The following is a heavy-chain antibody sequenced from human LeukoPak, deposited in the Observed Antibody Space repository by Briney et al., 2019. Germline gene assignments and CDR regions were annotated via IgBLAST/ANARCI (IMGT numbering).Heavy chain of an antibody. CDR2: IYYSGST. D-gene: IGHD5-12*01. V-gene: IGHV4-59*01. CDR3: ARDRGLRSFDY. CDR1: GGSISSYY. J-gene: IGHJ4*02. Sequence: PSETLSLTCTVSGGSISSYYWSWIRQPPGKGLEWIGYIYYSGSTNYNPSLTSRVTISVDTSKNQFSLKLSSVTAADTAVYYCARDRGLRSFDYWGQGTLVTVSS.